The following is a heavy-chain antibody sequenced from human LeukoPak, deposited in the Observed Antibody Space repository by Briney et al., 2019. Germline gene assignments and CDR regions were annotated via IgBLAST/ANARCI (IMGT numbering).Heavy chain of an antibody. CDR1: GFTFSSYG. D-gene: IGHD1-26*01. CDR3: AKDEDRGELDY. V-gene: IGHV3-30*18. CDR2: ISYDGSNK. Sequence: GGSLRLSCAASGFTFSSYGMHWVRQAPGKGLEWVAVISYDGSNKYYADSVKGRFTISRDNSKNALYLQMNSLRAEDTAVYYCAKDEDRGELDYWGQGTLVTVSS. J-gene: IGHJ4*02.